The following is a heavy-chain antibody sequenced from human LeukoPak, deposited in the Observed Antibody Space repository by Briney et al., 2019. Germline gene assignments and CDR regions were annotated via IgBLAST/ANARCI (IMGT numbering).Heavy chain of an antibody. CDR1: GFSFSSYA. CDR3: AKEGCTSPSCYSNC. V-gene: IGHV3-23*01. Sequence: GGSLRLSCAASGFSFSSYAMSWVRQTPGKGREWVAVIGGSGGSTSYADSVKGRFTISRDDSKNTLYLQMNSLRVEDTAIYYCAKEGCTSPSCYSNCWGQGTLVTVSS. D-gene: IGHD2-2*01. J-gene: IGHJ4*02. CDR2: IGGSGGST.